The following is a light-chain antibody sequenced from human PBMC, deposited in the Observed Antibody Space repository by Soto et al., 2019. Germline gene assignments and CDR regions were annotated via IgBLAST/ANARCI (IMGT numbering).Light chain of an antibody. CDR1: QSVASSY. Sequence: EIVLTQSPGTLSLSPGEGATLSCRASQSVASSYLAWYQQKPGQAPRLIIYGAFNRATGTPERFSGGGSGTDFTLTISRLEPEDFAVYYCQQYGSSSYPFGQGTKLEIK. CDR3: QQYGSSSYP. V-gene: IGKV3-20*01. J-gene: IGKJ2*01. CDR2: GAF.